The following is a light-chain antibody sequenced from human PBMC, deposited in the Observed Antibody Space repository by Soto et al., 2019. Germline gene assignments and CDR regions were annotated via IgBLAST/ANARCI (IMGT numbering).Light chain of an antibody. Sequence: DIQLTQSPSFLSASVGDRVTITCRASQGISSYLAWYQQKPGKAPKLLIYAASTLQSEVPSRFSGSGSGTEFTLTISSLQPEDFATYYCQQLNSNPPTFGQGTKVEIK. V-gene: IGKV1-9*01. CDR2: AAS. CDR3: QQLNSNPPT. CDR1: QGISSY. J-gene: IGKJ1*01.